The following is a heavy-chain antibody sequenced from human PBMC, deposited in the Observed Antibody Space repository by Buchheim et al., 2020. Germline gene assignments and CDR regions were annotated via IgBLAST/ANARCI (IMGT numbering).Heavy chain of an antibody. CDR2: ISSSSSYT. CDR3: ARDVKWELPPDYYYYYGMDV. J-gene: IGHJ6*02. CDR1: GFTFSDYY. Sequence: QVQLVESGGGLVKPGGSLRLSCAASGFTFSDYYTSWIRQAPGKGLEWVSYISSSSSYTNYADSLKGRFTISRDNAKNSLYLQMNSLRAEDTAVYYCARDVKWELPPDYYYYYGMDVWGQGTT. D-gene: IGHD1-26*01. V-gene: IGHV3-11*06.